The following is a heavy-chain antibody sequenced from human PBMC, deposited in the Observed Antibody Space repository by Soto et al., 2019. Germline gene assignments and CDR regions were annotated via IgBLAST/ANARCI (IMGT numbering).Heavy chain of an antibody. D-gene: IGHD3-10*01. V-gene: IGHV5-51*03. J-gene: IGHJ6*02. CDR1: GYSFTNYW. Sequence: EVQLVQSGAEVKKPGESLKISCKGSGYSFTNYWIGWVRQMPGKGLEWMGFIYPGYSDTRYSPSFQGQFTISADKSISTAYLQWSSLKASDTAMYYCARAMVRGKNYDGVDVWGQGTTVTVSS. CDR2: IYPGYSDT. CDR3: ARAMVRGKNYDGVDV.